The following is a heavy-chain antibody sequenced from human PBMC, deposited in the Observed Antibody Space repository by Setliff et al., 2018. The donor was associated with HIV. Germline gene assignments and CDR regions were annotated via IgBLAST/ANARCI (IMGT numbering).Heavy chain of an antibody. CDR2: ITYSGSA. CDR3: FRGPQGLVQKGRVYYFDY. V-gene: IGHV4-30-4*08. CDR1: GGSISSDDYY. Sequence: SETLSLTCTVSGGSISSDDYYWNWIRQRPGKGLEWIGYITYSGSAYYNPSLKSRVTISINTYNNQISLRLSSVTAADTAVNFCFRGPQGLVQKGRVYYFDYWGQGTLVTVSS. J-gene: IGHJ4*02. D-gene: IGHD6-19*01.